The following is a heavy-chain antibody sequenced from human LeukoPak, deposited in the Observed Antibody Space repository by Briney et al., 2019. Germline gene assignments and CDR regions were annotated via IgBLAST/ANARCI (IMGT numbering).Heavy chain of an antibody. CDR2: INHSGST. J-gene: IGHJ4*02. Sequence: SETLSLTCAVYGGSFSGYYWSWIRQPPGKGLEWIGEINHSGSTNYNPSLKSRVTISVDTSKNQFSLKLSSVTDADTAVYYCARRTSRYDFWSGRTALDYWGQGTLVTVSS. CDR1: GGSFSGYY. D-gene: IGHD3-3*01. V-gene: IGHV4-34*01. CDR3: ARRTSRYDFWSGRTALDY.